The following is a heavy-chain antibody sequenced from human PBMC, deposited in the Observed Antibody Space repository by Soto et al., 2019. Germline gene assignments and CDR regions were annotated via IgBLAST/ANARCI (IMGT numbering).Heavy chain of an antibody. CDR1: GYTFTSYG. CDR3: AREAYSSSWEYYYGMDV. D-gene: IGHD6-13*01. J-gene: IGHJ6*02. Sequence: QVQLVQSGAEVKKPGASVKVSCKASGYTFTSYGISWVRQAPGQGLEWMGWISAYNGNTNYAQKLQGRVTMTTDTSASTAYMELRSLRSDDTAVYYCAREAYSSSWEYYYGMDVWGQGTTVTVSS. V-gene: IGHV1-18*01. CDR2: ISAYNGNT.